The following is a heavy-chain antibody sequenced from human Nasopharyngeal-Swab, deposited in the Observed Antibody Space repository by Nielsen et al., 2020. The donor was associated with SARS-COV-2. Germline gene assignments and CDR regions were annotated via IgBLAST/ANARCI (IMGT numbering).Heavy chain of an antibody. D-gene: IGHD6-13*01. CDR1: GFTFDDYA. Sequence: SLQISCAASGFTFDDYAMHWVRQAPGKGLEWVSGISWNSGSIGYADSVKGRFTISRDNAKNSLYLQMNSLRAEDMALYYCAKDIASSSWYFDYWGQGTLVTVSS. CDR2: ISWNSGSI. CDR3: AKDIASSSWYFDY. V-gene: IGHV3-9*03. J-gene: IGHJ4*02.